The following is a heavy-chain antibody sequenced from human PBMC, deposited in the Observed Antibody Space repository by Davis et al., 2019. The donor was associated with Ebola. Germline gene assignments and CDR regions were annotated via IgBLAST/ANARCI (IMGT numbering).Heavy chain of an antibody. D-gene: IGHD6-19*01. V-gene: IGHV3-7*01. CDR3: AKDSGWQMSP. Sequence: PGGSLRLSCAASEFTFGDYWMTWVRQAPGKGLEWVGKIKYDGSDKYYVDSVKGRFTISRDNAKNSLYLQMNSLTVEDTAIYYCAKDSGWQMSPWGQGTLVIVSS. CDR2: IKYDGSDK. CDR1: EFTFGDYW. J-gene: IGHJ5*02.